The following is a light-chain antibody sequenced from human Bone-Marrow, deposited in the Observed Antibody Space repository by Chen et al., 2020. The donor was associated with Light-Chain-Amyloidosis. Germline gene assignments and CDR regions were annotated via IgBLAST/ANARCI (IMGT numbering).Light chain of an antibody. CDR1: SSDVGGYNL. Sequence: QSALTQPAAGSGSPGQSITISCTGTSSDVGGYNLVSWYQQHPGKAPKLMIYDVTQWPSGVSNRFSGSKSGNTASLTISGLQAEDEADYYCYSYVGSSTYVFGSGTKVTVL. V-gene: IGLV2-23*02. CDR3: YSYVGSSTYV. J-gene: IGLJ1*01. CDR2: DVT.